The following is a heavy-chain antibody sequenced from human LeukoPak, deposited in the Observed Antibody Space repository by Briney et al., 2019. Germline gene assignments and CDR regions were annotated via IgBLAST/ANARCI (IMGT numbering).Heavy chain of an antibody. CDR3: ARNKRMVRGSTPVNWFDP. V-gene: IGHV1-8*01. CDR2: MNPNSGNT. D-gene: IGHD3-10*01. J-gene: IGHJ5*02. CDR1: GYTFTSYD. Sequence: ASVKVSCKASGYTFTSYDINWVRQATGQGLEWMGWMNPNSGNTGYAQKFQGRVTMTRNTSISTAYMELSSLRSEDTAVYYCARNKRMVRGSTPVNWFDPWGQGTLVTVSS.